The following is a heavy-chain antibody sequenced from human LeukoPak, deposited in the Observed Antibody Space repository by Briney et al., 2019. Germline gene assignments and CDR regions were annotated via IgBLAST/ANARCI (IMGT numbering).Heavy chain of an antibody. D-gene: IGHD3-9*01. J-gene: IGHJ6*03. Sequence: SETLSLTCTVSGGFISSSSYYWGWIRQPPGKGLEWIGSMYYSASTYYHPSLKSRVTISVDTSKNQFSLKLSSVTAADTAVYYCARSPLYDIVAGHYYYNYYMDVWGKGTTVTISS. CDR1: GGFISSSSYY. CDR2: MYYSAST. CDR3: ARSPLYDIVAGHYYYNYYMDV. V-gene: IGHV4-39*07.